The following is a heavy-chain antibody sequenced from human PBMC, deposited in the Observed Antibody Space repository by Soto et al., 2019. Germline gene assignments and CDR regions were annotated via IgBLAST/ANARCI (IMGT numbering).Heavy chain of an antibody. Sequence: SETLSLTCAVYGGSFSGYYWSWIRQPPGKGLEWIGEINHSGSTNYNPSLKSRVTISVDTSKNQFSLKLSSVTAADTAVYYCSYYYGSGSYYNSNPHYFDYWGQGTLVTVAS. CDR1: GGSFSGYY. J-gene: IGHJ4*02. CDR2: INHSGST. D-gene: IGHD3-10*01. V-gene: IGHV4-34*01. CDR3: SYYYGSGSYYNSNPHYFDY.